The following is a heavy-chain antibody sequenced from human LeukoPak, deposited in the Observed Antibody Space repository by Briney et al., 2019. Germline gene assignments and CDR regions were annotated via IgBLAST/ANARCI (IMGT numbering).Heavy chain of an antibody. V-gene: IGHV3-23*01. CDR1: GFTFSSYA. Sequence: GGSLRLSCAASGFTFSSYAMSWVRQAPGKGLEWVSAISGSGGSTYYADSVKGRFTISRDNSKNTLYLQMNSLRAEDTAVYYCAKDFYESSGYYTRIFDYWGQGTLVTVSS. CDR3: AKDFYESSGYYTRIFDY. CDR2: ISGSGGST. J-gene: IGHJ4*02. D-gene: IGHD3-22*01.